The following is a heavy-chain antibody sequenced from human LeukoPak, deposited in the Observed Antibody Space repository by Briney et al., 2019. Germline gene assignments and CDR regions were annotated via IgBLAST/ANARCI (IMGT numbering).Heavy chain of an antibody. CDR2: INHSGST. Sequence: SETLSLTCAVYGGSFSGYYWSWIRQPPGKGLEWIGEINHSGSTNYNPSFKSRVTISVDTSKNQFSLKLSSVTAADTAVYYCARGPTGYSTSYYFDYWGQGTLVTVSS. D-gene: IGHD6-6*01. V-gene: IGHV4-34*01. CDR3: ARGPTGYSTSYYFDY. CDR1: GGSFSGYY. J-gene: IGHJ4*02.